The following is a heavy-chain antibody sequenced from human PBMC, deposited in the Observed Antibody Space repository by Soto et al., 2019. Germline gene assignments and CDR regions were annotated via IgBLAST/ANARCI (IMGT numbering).Heavy chain of an antibody. Sequence: GASVNVSCKTSGYTFTIYDINWVRQATGQGLEWMGWMNPNSGNTGYAQKFQGRVTMTRNTSISTAYMELSSLRSEDTAVYYCARVLSWASYYDFWSGYYNYYYYGMDVWGQGTTVTVSS. CDR2: MNPNSGNT. D-gene: IGHD3-3*01. CDR1: GYTFTIYD. V-gene: IGHV1-8*01. CDR3: ARVLSWASYYDFWSGYYNYYYYGMDV. J-gene: IGHJ6*02.